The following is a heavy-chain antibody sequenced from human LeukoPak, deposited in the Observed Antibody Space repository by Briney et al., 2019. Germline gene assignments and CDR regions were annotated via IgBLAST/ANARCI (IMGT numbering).Heavy chain of an antibody. V-gene: IGHV3-7*03. Sequence: GWSLRLSCAASGFTFRKYWMAWVRQAPGRGLEWVATIAANGNDKDYEDALQGRFTISRDNARNSLSLRIDSLRAEDTAQYYCAREVFFQFDNWGQGALVTVSS. CDR3: AREVFFQFDN. CDR1: GFTFRKYW. CDR2: IAANGNDK. J-gene: IGHJ4*02.